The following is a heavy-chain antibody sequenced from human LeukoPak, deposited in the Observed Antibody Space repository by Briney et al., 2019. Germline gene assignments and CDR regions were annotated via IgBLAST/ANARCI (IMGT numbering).Heavy chain of an antibody. CDR1: GXXXXXXS. CDR3: AADVTTSYSSTWYARN. V-gene: IGHV1-24*01. D-gene: IGHD6-13*01. J-gene: IGHJ4*02. CDR2: FDPEDGKT. Sequence: KXXCKVSGXXXXXXSXHWVRQXPXKXXEXXGXFDPEDGKTMYAQKFHGRVTMTEDTSTDTAYMDLSGLRPEDTAVYYCAADVTTSYSSTWYARNWGQGTLVTVSS.